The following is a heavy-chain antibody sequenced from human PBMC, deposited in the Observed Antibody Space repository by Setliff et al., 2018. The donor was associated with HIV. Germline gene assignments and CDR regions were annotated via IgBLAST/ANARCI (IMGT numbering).Heavy chain of an antibody. J-gene: IGHJ4*02. CDR2: FKTDGGTT. CDR1: GFTFTNAW. CDR3: ATGGGRYLHEWAY. Sequence: GGSLRLSCVASGFTFTNAWVNWVRQAPGTGLEWVGRFKTDGGTTDYAAPVKGRFTISRDDSKTILYLQMNSLKTEDTAMYYCATGGGRYLHEWAYWGQGTLVTVSS. V-gene: IGHV3-15*01. D-gene: IGHD3-10*01.